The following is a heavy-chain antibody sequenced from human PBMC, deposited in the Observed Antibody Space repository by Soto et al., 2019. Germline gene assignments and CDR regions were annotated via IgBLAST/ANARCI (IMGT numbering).Heavy chain of an antibody. CDR1: GYTFTSYD. V-gene: IGHV1-18*01. D-gene: IGHD3-10*01. CDR3: ARDNYGSGPMVWFDP. J-gene: IGHJ5*02. Sequence: ASVKVSCKNSGYTFTSYDINWVRQATGQGLEWMAWMNPNSGNTNYAQKLQGRVTMTTDTSTSTAYMELRSLRSDDTAVYYCARDNYGSGPMVWFDPWGQGTLVTVS. CDR2: MNPNSGNT.